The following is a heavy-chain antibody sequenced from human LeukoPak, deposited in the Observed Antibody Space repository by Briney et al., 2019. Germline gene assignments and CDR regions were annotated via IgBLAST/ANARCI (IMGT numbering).Heavy chain of an antibody. Sequence: GGSLRLSCAASGFTFSSYAMSWVRQAPGKGLDGFSSITTSGGTTYYADSVKGRFSIYRDNSKNTLCLQMNSLRAEDTAIYYCAKVLVIRGSIEYWGKGTLVTVSS. CDR3: AKVLVIRGSIEY. V-gene: IGHV3-23*01. D-gene: IGHD2-21*01. CDR2: ITTSGGTT. CDR1: GFTFSSYA. J-gene: IGHJ4*02.